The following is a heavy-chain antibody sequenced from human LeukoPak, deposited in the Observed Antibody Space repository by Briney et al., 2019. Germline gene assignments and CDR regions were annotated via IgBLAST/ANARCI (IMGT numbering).Heavy chain of an antibody. D-gene: IGHD3-22*01. J-gene: IGHJ4*02. CDR3: ARDSRGATYYYDSSGYN. CDR2: INSDGSST. V-gene: IGHV3-74*01. CDR1: GFTFSSYW. Sequence: GGSLRLSCAASGFTFSSYWMHWVRQAPGKGLVWVSRINSDGSSTSYADSVKGRFTISRDNAKNTLYLQMSSLRAEDTAVYYCARDSRGATYYYDSSGYNWGQGTLVTVSS.